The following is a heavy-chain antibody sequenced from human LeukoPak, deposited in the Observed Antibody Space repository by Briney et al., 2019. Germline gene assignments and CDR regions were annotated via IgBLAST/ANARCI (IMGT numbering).Heavy chain of an antibody. CDR2: ISNNGGYT. CDR1: GFTFSSSA. J-gene: IGHJ4*02. Sequence: PGGSLRLSCAASGFTFSSSAMSWVRQAPGEGLEWVSAISNNGGYTYYADSVQGRFTISRDNSKSTLCLQMNSLRAEDTAVYYCAKQLGYCSDGSCYFSYWGQGTLVTVSS. V-gene: IGHV3-23*01. CDR3: AKQLGYCSDGSCYFSY. D-gene: IGHD2-15*01.